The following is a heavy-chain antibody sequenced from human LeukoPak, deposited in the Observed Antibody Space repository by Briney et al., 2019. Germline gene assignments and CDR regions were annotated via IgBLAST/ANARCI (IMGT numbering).Heavy chain of an antibody. D-gene: IGHD2-2*01. CDR1: GGSFSGYY. Sequence: SETLSLTCAVYGGSFSGYYWSWIRQPPGKGLEWIGEINHSGSTNYNPSLKSRVTISVDTSKNQFSLKLSSVTAADTAVYYCAREGQYCSSTSCYSIAVVYWGQGTLVTVSS. CDR2: INHSGST. CDR3: AREGQYCSSTSCYSIAVVY. J-gene: IGHJ4*02. V-gene: IGHV4-34*01.